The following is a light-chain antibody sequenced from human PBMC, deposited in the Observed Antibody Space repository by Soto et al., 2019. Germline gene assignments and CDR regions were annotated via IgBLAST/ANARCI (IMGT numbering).Light chain of an antibody. CDR1: QSISSY. CDR2: DAS. CDR3: QQRSNWPLT. V-gene: IGKV3-11*01. J-gene: IGKJ4*01. Sequence: ESVLTQSPATLSLSPGERATLSCRASQSISSYLAWYQQKPGQAPRLLIYDASDRATGIPARFSGSGSGTDFTFTISSLEPEDFAVYYCQQRSNWPLTFGGGTKVDIK.